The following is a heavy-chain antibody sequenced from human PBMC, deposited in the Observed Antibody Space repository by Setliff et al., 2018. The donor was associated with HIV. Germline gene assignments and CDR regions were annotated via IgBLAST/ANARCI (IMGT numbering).Heavy chain of an antibody. CDR3: ARDRLTYYFDY. CDR1: YASISTADYY. J-gene: IGHJ4*02. D-gene: IGHD3-22*01. Sequence: SETLSLTCTASYASISTADYYWSWIRQPAGKGLEWIGRVYTSGSTNYNPSLKSRVTISVDTSKNQFSLKLSSVTAADTAVYYCARDRLTYYFDYWGQGILVTVS. CDR2: VYTSGST. V-gene: IGHV4-61*02.